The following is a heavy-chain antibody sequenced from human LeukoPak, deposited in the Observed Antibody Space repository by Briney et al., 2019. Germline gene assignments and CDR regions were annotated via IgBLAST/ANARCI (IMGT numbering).Heavy chain of an antibody. V-gene: IGHV1-2*02. CDR2: INPNSGDA. J-gene: IGHJ6*03. Sequence: ASVKVSCKASEYSFTDHYLHWVRQAPGQGLEWMGWINPNSGDANYAQKFQGRVTMTRDTSIKTAYMELTTMTSDDTAVYYCARDGQIRVYNYMDVWGKGTTVTVSS. CDR3: ARDGQIRVYNYMDV. CDR1: EYSFTDHY.